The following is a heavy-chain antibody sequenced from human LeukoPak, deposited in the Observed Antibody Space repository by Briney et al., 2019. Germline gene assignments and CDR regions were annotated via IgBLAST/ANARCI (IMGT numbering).Heavy chain of an antibody. CDR3: AIGYGSGRGDFDI. V-gene: IGHV5-51*01. J-gene: IGHJ3*02. CDR2: IYPGDSDT. CDR1: GYSFISYW. Sequence: AESLKILCVGSGYSFISYWIGWVRQMPGKGREWMGIIYPGDSDTRYSPSFKGQVTISGDKSISTAYLQRRSMTASDTAMYYCAIGYGSGRGDFDIWGQGTIVTVSS. D-gene: IGHD6-19*01.